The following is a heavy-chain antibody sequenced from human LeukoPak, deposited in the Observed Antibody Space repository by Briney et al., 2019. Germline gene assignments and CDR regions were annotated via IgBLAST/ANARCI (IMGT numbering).Heavy chain of an antibody. CDR3: ARDLYYYGSGSYSDAFDI. CDR1: GYTFTSYG. D-gene: IGHD3-10*01. CDR2: ISAYIGNT. J-gene: IGHJ3*02. V-gene: IGHV1-18*01. Sequence: ASVKVSCKASGYTFTSYGICWVRQPPGQGLEWMGWISAYIGNTYYAQKFQGRVTMTTDTSTSTAYMELRSLRSDDAAVYYCARDLYYYGSGSYSDAFDIWGQGTMVTVSS.